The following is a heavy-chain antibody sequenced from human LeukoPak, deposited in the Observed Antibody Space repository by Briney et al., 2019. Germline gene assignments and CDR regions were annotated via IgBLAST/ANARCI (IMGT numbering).Heavy chain of an antibody. CDR3: ARDHQYDFDY. CDR2: IGAYNGNT. Sequence: GASVEVSCKASGYTFATSGISWVRQAPGQGLEWMGWIGAYNGNTNYVQKFQGRVTMTTETSTSTAYMELRSLRSDDTAMYYCARDHQYDFDYWGQGTLVTVSS. J-gene: IGHJ4*02. D-gene: IGHD2-2*01. CDR1: GYTFATSG. V-gene: IGHV1-18*01.